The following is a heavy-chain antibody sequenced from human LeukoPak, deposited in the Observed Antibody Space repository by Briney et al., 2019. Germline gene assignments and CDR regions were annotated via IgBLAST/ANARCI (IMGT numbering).Heavy chain of an antibody. D-gene: IGHD5-24*01. CDR2: ISSSGTTI. V-gene: IGHV3-48*03. J-gene: IGHJ4*02. CDR1: GFTFSSYE. Sequence: GGSLRLSCAASGFTFSSYEMNWVRQAPGKGLEWVSDISSSGTTIDYADSVKGRSTISRDNAKNSLYLQMNSLRAEDTAVYYCASPRAGDGYSTAPDYWGQGTLVTVSS. CDR3: ASPRAGDGYSTAPDY.